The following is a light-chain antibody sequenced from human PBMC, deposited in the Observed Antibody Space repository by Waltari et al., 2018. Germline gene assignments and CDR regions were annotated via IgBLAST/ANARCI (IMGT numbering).Light chain of an antibody. CDR3: QKYNSAPRT. CDR1: QGINNH. J-gene: IGKJ1*01. Sequence: DIQMPQSPSSLSASVGDRVTITCRASQGINNHLAWYQQKPGKVPTLLIYSASTLQSGVPSRFSGSGSGTDFTLTISSLHPEDVATYYCQKYNSAPRTFGPGTKVEIK. V-gene: IGKV1-27*01. CDR2: SAS.